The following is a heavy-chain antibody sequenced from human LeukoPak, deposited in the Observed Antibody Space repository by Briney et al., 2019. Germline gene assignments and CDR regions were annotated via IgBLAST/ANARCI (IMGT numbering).Heavy chain of an antibody. V-gene: IGHV1-2*02. CDR2: INPNSGGT. Sequence: PSVKVSCKASGYTFTGYYMHWVRQAPGQGLEWMGWINPNSGGTNYAQKFQGRVTMTRDTSISTAYMELSRLRYDDTAVYYCARDLKLWDYYDSLNWFDPWGQGTLVTVSS. CDR3: ARDLKLWDYYDSLNWFDP. J-gene: IGHJ5*02. D-gene: IGHD3-22*01. CDR1: GYTFTGYY.